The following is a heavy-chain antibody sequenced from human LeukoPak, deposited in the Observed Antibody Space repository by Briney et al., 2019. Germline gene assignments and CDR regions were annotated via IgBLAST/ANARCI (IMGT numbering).Heavy chain of an antibody. V-gene: IGHV1-69*13. D-gene: IGHD1-26*01. J-gene: IGHJ4*02. CDR2: IIPIFGTA. CDR1: GGTFSSYA. CDR3: ARDRMGATPLDY. Sequence: AASVKVSCKASGGTFSSYAISWVRQAPGQGLEWMGGIIPIFGTANYAQKFQGRVTITADESTSTAYMELSSLRSEDTAVYYCARDRMGATPLDYWGQGTLVTVSS.